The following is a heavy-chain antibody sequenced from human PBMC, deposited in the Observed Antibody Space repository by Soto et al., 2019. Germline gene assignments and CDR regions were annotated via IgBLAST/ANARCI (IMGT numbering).Heavy chain of an antibody. CDR2: ISYDGSNK. Sequence: TGGSLRLSCAASGFTFSSYAMHWVRQAPGKGLEWVAVISYDGSNKYYADSVKGRFTISRDNSKNTLYLQMNSLRAEDTAVYYCAREETYYDILTGPYGMDVWGQGTTVTVSS. CDR1: GFTFSSYA. D-gene: IGHD3-9*01. CDR3: AREETYYDILTGPYGMDV. V-gene: IGHV3-30-3*01. J-gene: IGHJ6*02.